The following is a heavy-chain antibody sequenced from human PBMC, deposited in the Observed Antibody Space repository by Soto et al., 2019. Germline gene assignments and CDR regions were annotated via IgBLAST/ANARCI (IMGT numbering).Heavy chain of an antibody. D-gene: IGHD6-6*01. Sequence: ASVKVSCKASGFTFTSSAVQWVRQARGQRLEWIGWIVVGSGNTNYAQKFQERVTITRDMSTSTAYMELSSLRSEDTAVYYCAADEPIAASKWSYYYYGMDVWGQGNTVTVSS. V-gene: IGHV1-58*01. CDR2: IVVGSGNT. J-gene: IGHJ6*02. CDR1: GFTFTSSA. CDR3: AADEPIAASKWSYYYYGMDV.